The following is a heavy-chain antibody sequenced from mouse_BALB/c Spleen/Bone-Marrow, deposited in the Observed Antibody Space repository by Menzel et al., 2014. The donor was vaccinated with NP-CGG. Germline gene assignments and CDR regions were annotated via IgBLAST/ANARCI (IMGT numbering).Heavy chain of an antibody. J-gene: IGHJ1*01. Sequence: DLVKPGASVKLSCKASGYTFTSCWINWIKQRPGQGLEWIGRFAPGSGNTYYNEMFKGKATLTADTSSSTAYIQLSSLSSEDSAVYFCARARSTVITTWYFDVWGAGTTVTVSS. CDR3: ARARSTVITTWYFDV. CDR2: FAPGSGNT. V-gene: IGHV1S41*01. D-gene: IGHD2-4*01. CDR1: GYTFTSCW.